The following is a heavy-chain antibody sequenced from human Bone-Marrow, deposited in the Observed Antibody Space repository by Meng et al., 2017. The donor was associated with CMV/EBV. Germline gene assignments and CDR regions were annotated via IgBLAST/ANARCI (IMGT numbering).Heavy chain of an antibody. V-gene: IGHV3-53*01. D-gene: IGHD2-2*01. CDR3: ARGSAANSSWYAYPLDY. CDR1: GFTVSSHY. Sequence: GESLKISCTASGFTVSSHYMTWVRQAPGRGLEWVSVIYSGGSTFYADSVKGRFTISRDNSRNTLYLQMNSLRAEDTAIYYCARGSAANSSWYAYPLDYWGQGTRVTVSS. CDR2: IYSGGST. J-gene: IGHJ4*02.